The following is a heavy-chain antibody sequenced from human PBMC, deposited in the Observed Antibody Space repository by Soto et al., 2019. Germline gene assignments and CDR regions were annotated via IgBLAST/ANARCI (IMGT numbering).Heavy chain of an antibody. CDR1: GGSISSGGYY. Sequence: PSETLSLTCTVSGGSISSGGYYWSWIRQHPGKGLEWIGYIYYSGSTYYNPSLKSRVTISVDTSKNQFSLKLSSVTAADTAVYYCARDSSGYLGFDPWGQGTLVTVS. V-gene: IGHV4-31*03. CDR3: ARDSSGYLGFDP. CDR2: IYYSGST. J-gene: IGHJ5*02. D-gene: IGHD3-22*01.